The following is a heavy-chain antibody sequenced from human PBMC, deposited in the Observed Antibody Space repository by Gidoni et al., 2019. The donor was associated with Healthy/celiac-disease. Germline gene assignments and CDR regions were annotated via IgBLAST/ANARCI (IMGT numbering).Heavy chain of an antibody. CDR1: GYTFTGYY. V-gene: IGHV1-2*04. J-gene: IGHJ6*02. CDR2: INPNSGGT. D-gene: IGHD4-17*01. CDR3: ARGSSSHYGARGMDV. Sequence: QVQLVQSGAEVKKPGASVKVSCKASGYTFTGYYMHWVRQAPGQGFEWMGWINPNSGGTNYAQKFQGWVTMTRDTSISTAYMELSRLRSDDTAVYYCARGSSSHYGARGMDVWGQGTTVTVSS.